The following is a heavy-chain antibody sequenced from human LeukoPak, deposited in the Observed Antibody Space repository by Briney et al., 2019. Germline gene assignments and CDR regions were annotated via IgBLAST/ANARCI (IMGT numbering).Heavy chain of an antibody. CDR2: IYYSGST. V-gene: IGHV4-39*07. J-gene: IGHJ2*01. CDR1: GGSLSSSYYY. Sequence: SETLSLTCTVSGGSLSSSYYYWGWIRQPPGKGLEWIGSIYYSGSTYYNPSLKSRVTISVDTSKNQFSLKLTSVTAADTAVYFCARGGWSLDLWGRGTLVGVSS. D-gene: IGHD1-26*01. CDR3: ARGGWSLDL.